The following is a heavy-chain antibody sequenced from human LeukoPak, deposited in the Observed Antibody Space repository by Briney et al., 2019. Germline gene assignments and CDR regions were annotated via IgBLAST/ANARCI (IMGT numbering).Heavy chain of an antibody. Sequence: PETLSLTCAVYGGSFSGYYWSWIRQPPGKGLEWIGEINHSGSTNYNTSLKSRVTISVDTSKNQFSLKLSSVTAADTAVYYCARAGDGEIFDYWGQGTLVTVSS. D-gene: IGHD4-17*01. J-gene: IGHJ4*02. CDR1: GGSFSGYY. CDR3: ARAGDGEIFDY. V-gene: IGHV4-34*01. CDR2: INHSGST.